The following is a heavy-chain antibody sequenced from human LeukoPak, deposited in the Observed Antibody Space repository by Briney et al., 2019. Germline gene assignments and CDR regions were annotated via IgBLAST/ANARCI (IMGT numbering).Heavy chain of an antibody. J-gene: IGHJ4*02. Sequence: SETLSLTCTVSAGSISSYYWSWIRQPPGKGLEWIGYIYYSGSTNYNPSLKSRVTISVDTSKNQFSLKLSSVTAADTAVYYCARVGDILTGYYYYFDYWGQGTLVTVSS. V-gene: IGHV4-59*01. D-gene: IGHD3-9*01. CDR1: AGSISSYY. CDR2: IYYSGST. CDR3: ARVGDILTGYYYYFDY.